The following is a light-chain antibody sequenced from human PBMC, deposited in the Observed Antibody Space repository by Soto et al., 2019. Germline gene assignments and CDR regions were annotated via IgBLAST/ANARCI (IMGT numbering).Light chain of an antibody. CDR3: CSYTSTSTYV. CDR1: SSDVGGAYNY. Sequence: QSVLTQPASGSGSPGQSISISCTGTSSDVGGAYNYVSWYQHHPDKAPKLVIFDVNNRPSGVSNRFSGSKSGNTASLTISGLQAEDEADYYCCSYTSTSTYVFGTGTKVTVL. V-gene: IGLV2-14*03. CDR2: DVN. J-gene: IGLJ1*01.